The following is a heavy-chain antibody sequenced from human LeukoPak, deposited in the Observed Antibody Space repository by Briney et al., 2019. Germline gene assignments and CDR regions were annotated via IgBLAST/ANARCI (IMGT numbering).Heavy chain of an antibody. CDR1: GFTVSSNY. CDR2: ISGNGGST. J-gene: IGHJ6*03. CDR3: AKVGPSLVRGLIRGGARYYYNYLDV. D-gene: IGHD3-10*01. Sequence: GGSLRLSCAASGFTVSSNYMSWVRQAPGMGLEWVSAISGNGGSTYYADSVKGRFAISRDTSKNTLYLQMNSLRAEDTAVYYCAKVGPSLVRGLIRGGARYYYNYLDVWGKGTTVTISS. V-gene: IGHV3-23*01.